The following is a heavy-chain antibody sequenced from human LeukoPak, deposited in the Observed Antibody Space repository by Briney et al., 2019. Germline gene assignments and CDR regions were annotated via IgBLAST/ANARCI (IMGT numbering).Heavy chain of an antibody. J-gene: IGHJ4*02. CDR2: IYPGDSDT. Sequence: GESLNISCKGSGYSFTSYWIGWVRQMPGKGLDWMGIIYPGDSDTRYSPSLQGQVTISADKSISTAYLQWSSLKASDTAMYYCARATLGIAAAGSVWGQGTLVTVSS. CDR1: GYSFTSYW. D-gene: IGHD6-13*01. V-gene: IGHV5-51*01. CDR3: ARATLGIAAAGSV.